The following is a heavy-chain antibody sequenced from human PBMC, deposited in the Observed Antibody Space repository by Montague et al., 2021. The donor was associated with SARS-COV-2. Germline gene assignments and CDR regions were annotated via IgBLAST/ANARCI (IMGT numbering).Heavy chain of an antibody. J-gene: IGHJ5*02. CDR1: GASLASGYW. Sequence: SETLSLTCAVSGASLASGYWCCWLRPSPGKGVGRIAVIHHTGGSNYNPPLVSRITIFLDPSKNHLTLALSAVTAADTAMYYCASHTVWQQLCTWGQGTLVTVSA. CDR2: IHHTGGS. CDR3: ASHTVWQQLCT. D-gene: IGHD5-24*01. V-gene: IGHV4-4*02.